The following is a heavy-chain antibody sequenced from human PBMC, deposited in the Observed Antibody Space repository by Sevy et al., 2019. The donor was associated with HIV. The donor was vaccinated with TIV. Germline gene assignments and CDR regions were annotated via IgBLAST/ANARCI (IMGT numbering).Heavy chain of an antibody. Sequence: GGSLRLSCTDSGFTFSSYAMTWVRQAPGKGLEWVSSIIGNGDTTYYVDSVKGRFTISRDNTKNTLFLQMNNLRAEDTAVYYCATDAFIVGTVLDAFEIWGQGTMVTVSS. V-gene: IGHV3-23*01. CDR3: ATDAFIVGTVLDAFEI. D-gene: IGHD1-26*01. CDR1: GFTFSSYA. J-gene: IGHJ3*02. CDR2: IIGNGDTT.